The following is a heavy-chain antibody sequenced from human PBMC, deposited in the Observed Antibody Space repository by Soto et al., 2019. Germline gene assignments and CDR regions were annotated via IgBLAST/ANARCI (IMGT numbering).Heavy chain of an antibody. CDR2: VYNSGST. CDR3: ARYRREAVAGYTLDN. V-gene: IGHV4-59*01. Sequence: PSETLSLTCTVSGGSISSNYWTWIRQPPGKGLEWIGYVYNSGSTNYNPSLKSRVTISEDASKSQFSLKVNSMTAADTAVYYCARYRREAVAGYTLDNWGQGILVTVSS. D-gene: IGHD6-13*01. CDR1: GGSISSNY. J-gene: IGHJ4*02.